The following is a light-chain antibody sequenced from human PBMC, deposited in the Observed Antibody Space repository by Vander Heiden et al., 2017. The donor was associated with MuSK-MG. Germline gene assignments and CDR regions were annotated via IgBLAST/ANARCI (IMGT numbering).Light chain of an antibody. V-gene: IGLV3-1*01. CDR3: QAWDSSNVV. CDR2: QDS. J-gene: IGLJ2*01. Sequence: SYELTQPPSVSVSPGQTASITCSGDKLGDKYACWDLQKPGQSPVLVIYQDSKRPSGIPERFSGFNSGNTATLTISGTQAMDEAYYYCQAWDSSNVVFGGGTKLTVL. CDR1: KLGDKY.